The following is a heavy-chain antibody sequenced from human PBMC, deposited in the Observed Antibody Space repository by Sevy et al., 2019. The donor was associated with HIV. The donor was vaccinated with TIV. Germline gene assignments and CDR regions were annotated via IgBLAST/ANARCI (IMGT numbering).Heavy chain of an antibody. Sequence: GESLKISCAASGFTFSSYGMHWVRQAPGKGLEWVAVISYDGSNKYYADSVKGRFTISRDNSKNTLYLQMNSLRAEDTAVYYCANLAFYGELDYWGQGTLVTVSS. CDR2: ISYDGSNK. J-gene: IGHJ4*02. V-gene: IGHV3-30*18. D-gene: IGHD4-17*01. CDR1: GFTFSSYG. CDR3: ANLAFYGELDY.